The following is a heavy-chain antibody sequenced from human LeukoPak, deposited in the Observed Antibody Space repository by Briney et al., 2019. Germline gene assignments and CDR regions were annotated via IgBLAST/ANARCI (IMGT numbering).Heavy chain of an antibody. D-gene: IGHD6-19*01. CDR2: ISAYNGNT. V-gene: IGHV1-18*01. Sequence: ASVKVSCKASGYTFTSYGISWVRQAPGQGLEWMGWISAYNGNTNYAQKLQGRVTMTTDTSTSTAYMELRSLRSDDTAVYYCASGLLSSGWYPDAFDIWGQGTMVTVSS. CDR1: GYTFTSYG. J-gene: IGHJ3*02. CDR3: ASGLLSSGWYPDAFDI.